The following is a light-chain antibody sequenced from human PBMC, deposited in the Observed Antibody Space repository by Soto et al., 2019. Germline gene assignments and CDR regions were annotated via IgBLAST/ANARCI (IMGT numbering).Light chain of an antibody. Sequence: DIQMTQSPSSLSASVGDRVTITCRASQSISRYFNWYQQKPGKAPNLLIYAASSLQSGVPSRFSGSGSGTDFTLTIGSLQPEDFATYYCQQSYSSPPTLGQGTNVEIK. J-gene: IGKJ1*01. CDR3: QQSYSSPPT. CDR2: AAS. CDR1: QSISRY. V-gene: IGKV1-39*01.